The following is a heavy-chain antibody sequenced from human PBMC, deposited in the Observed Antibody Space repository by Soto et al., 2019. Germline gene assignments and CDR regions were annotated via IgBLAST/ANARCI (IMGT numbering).Heavy chain of an antibody. Sequence: GGSLRLSCAASGFTFSNAWMNWVRQAPGKGLEWVGRIKSKTDGGTTDYAAPVKGRFTISRDDSKNTLYLQMNSLKTEDTAVYYCTTDSPHLSYSSSWYTGPYYYYYYGMDGWGQGTTVTVSS. CDR3: TTDSPHLSYSSSWYTGPYYYYYYGMDG. CDR2: IKSKTDGGTT. J-gene: IGHJ6*02. D-gene: IGHD6-13*01. CDR1: GFTFSNAW. V-gene: IGHV3-15*07.